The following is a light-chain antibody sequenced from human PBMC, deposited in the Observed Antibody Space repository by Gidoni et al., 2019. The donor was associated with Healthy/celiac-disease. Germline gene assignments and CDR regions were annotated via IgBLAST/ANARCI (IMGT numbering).Light chain of an antibody. Sequence: QSALTQPASVSGSPGQSITISCTGTSSDVGGYNYVSWYQQHPGKAPKLMIYEVSNRPSGVSNRFSGSKSGNTASLTISGLQAEDEAVYYCSSYTSSSPYVFGTGTKVTVL. J-gene: IGLJ1*01. CDR1: SSDVGGYNY. CDR2: EVS. V-gene: IGLV2-14*01. CDR3: SSYTSSSPYV.